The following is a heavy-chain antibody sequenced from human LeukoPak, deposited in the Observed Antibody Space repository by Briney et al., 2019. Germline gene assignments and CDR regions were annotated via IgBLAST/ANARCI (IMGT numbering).Heavy chain of an antibody. V-gene: IGHV1-69*10. J-gene: IGHJ5*02. CDR1: GVTFSDYP. CDR2: IVPRLGTA. D-gene: IGHD4-11*01. CDR3: ARDFDYSNYVFWFDP. Sequence: ASVKVSCKASGVTFSDYPISWVRQAPGQGPEWMGGIVPRLGTADYAQQSQGRVTITADMSTTTAYMELSRLRSDDTAVYYCARDFDYSNYVFWFDPWGQGTLVTVSS.